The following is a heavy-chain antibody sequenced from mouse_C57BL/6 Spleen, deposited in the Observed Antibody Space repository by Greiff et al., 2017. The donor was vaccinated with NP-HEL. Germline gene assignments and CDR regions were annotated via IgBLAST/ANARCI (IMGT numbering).Heavy chain of an antibody. Sequence: VQLQQSGPELVKPGASVKISCKASGYAFSSSWMNWVKQRPGKGLEWIGRIYPGDGDTNYNGKFKGKATLTADKSSSTAYMQLSSLTSADSAVYFGARGDTTVEFAYWGQGTLVTVSA. J-gene: IGHJ3*01. D-gene: IGHD1-1*01. CDR3: ARGDTTVEFAY. V-gene: IGHV1-82*01. CDR1: GYAFSSSW. CDR2: IYPGDGDT.